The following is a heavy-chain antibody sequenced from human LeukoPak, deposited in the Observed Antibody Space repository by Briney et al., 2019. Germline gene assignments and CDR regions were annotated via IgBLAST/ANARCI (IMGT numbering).Heavy chain of an antibody. CDR1: GFTFSSYD. CDR3: AKPRYGDYFGFDY. Sequence: PGGSLRLSCAASGFTFSSYDMSWVRQAPGKGLEWVSAISGSGGSTYYADSVKGRFTISRDNSKNTLYLQMNSLRAEDTAIYCCAKPRYGDYFGFDYWGQGTLVTVS. CDR2: ISGSGGST. V-gene: IGHV3-23*01. J-gene: IGHJ4*02. D-gene: IGHD4-17*01.